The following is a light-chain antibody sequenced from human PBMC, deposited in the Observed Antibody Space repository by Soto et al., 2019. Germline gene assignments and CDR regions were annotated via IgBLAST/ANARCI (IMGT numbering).Light chain of an antibody. J-gene: IGKJ3*01. Sequence: DIQMTQSPSSLSASVGARVSITCQASQDIRTSLSWFQQKPGRAARLLIYGASYLETGVPSRFRGSGSGTDFTFTISSLQPEDIATYYCQHYHNLPPFTFGPGTRVDVK. CDR1: QDIRTS. CDR3: QHYHNLPPFT. CDR2: GAS. V-gene: IGKV1-33*01.